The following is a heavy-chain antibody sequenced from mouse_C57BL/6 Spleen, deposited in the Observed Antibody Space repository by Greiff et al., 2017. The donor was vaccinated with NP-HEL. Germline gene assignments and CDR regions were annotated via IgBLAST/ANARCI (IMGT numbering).Heavy chain of an antibody. Sequence: EVKLMESGPELVKPGASVKIPCKASGYTFTDYNMDWVKQSHGKSLEWIGDINPNNGGTIYNQKFKGKATLTVDKSSSTAYMELRSLTSEDTAVYYCARPRRWYFDVWGTGTTVTVSS. V-gene: IGHV1-18*01. CDR3: ARPRRWYFDV. J-gene: IGHJ1*03. CDR1: GYTFTDYN. CDR2: INPNNGGT.